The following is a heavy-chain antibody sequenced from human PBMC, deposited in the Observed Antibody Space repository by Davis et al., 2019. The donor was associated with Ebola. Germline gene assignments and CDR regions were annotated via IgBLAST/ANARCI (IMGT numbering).Heavy chain of an antibody. CDR1: GFTFSSYG. CDR3: AREGGITMVRGVIMVYGMDV. CDR2: ISGSGGST. Sequence: GESLKISCAASGFTFSSYGMHWVRQAPGKGLEWVSAISGSGGSTYYADSVKGRFTISRDNSKNTLYLQMNSLRAEDTAVYYCAREGGITMVRGVIMVYGMDVWGKGTTVTVSS. J-gene: IGHJ6*04. D-gene: IGHD3-10*01. V-gene: IGHV3-23*01.